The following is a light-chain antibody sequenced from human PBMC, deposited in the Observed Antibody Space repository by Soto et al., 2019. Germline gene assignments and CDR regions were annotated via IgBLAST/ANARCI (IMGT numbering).Light chain of an antibody. V-gene: IGKV3-15*01. CDR2: DAS. CDR3: QHYNNWPHT. J-gene: IGKJ2*01. CDR1: QSVGSH. Sequence: EIVMTQSPATLSVSPGERAALSCRASQSVGSHLAWYQQKPGQAPRLLIYDASARATGIPARFSGSGSGTEFTLTISSLQSEDFAVYYCQHYNNWPHTFGQGTDLVIK.